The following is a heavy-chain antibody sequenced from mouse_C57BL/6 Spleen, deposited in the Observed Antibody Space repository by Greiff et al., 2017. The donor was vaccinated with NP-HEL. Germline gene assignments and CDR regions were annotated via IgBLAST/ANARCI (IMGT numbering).Heavy chain of an antibody. D-gene: IGHD2-10*02. J-gene: IGHJ1*03. Sequence: EVKLQESVAELVRPGASVKLSCTASGFNIKNTYMHWVKQRPEQGLEWIGRIDPANGNTKYAPKFQGKATITADTSSNTAYLQLSSLTSEDTAIYYCAAGYGSHWYFDVWGTGTTVTVSS. V-gene: IGHV14-3*01. CDR3: AAGYGSHWYFDV. CDR1: GFNIKNTY. CDR2: IDPANGNT.